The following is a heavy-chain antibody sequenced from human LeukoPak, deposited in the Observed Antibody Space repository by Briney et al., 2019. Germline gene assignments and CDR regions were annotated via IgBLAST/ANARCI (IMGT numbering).Heavy chain of an antibody. CDR2: IIPIFGTA. Sequence: SFKISCKASGCTISSYANMWVRQDPGQGLEWMGGIIPIFGTANYAQKFQGRVTITADESTSTAYMELSSLRSEDTAVYYCARPDEDRGYSYGYNYWGQGTLVTVS. D-gene: IGHD5-18*01. CDR1: GCTISSYA. J-gene: IGHJ4*02. CDR3: ARPDEDRGYSYGYNY. V-gene: IGHV1-69*13.